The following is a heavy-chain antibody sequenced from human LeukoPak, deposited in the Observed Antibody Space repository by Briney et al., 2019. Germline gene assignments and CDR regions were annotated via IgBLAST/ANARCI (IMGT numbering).Heavy chain of an antibody. CDR1: GFTVSSNY. V-gene: IGHV3-53*01. Sequence: GGSLRLSCAASGFTVSSNYMSWVRQAPGKGLEWVSVIYSGGSTYYADSVKGRFTISRDNSKNTLYLQMNSLRAEATAVYYCARTTGIAVAGTFDYWGQGTLVTVSS. J-gene: IGHJ4*02. D-gene: IGHD6-19*01. CDR3: ARTTGIAVAGTFDY. CDR2: IYSGGST.